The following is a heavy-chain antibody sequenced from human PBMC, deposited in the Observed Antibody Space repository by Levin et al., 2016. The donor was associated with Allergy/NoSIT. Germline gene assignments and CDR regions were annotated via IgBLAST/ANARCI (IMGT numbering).Heavy chain of an antibody. D-gene: IGHD2/OR15-2a*01. CDR2: ISETWNPA. J-gene: IGHJ6*04. Sequence: GESLKISCVGSGFRFGDYAVSWVRHAPGRGLEWISYISETWNPAYYAGSVRGRFVTFRDNTKSTVYLQMSSLRAEDSADYYCAGSRESRDFNIYMDVWATGTAVTVSS. V-gene: IGHV3-11*01. CDR3: AGSRESRDFNIYMDV. CDR1: GFRFGDYA.